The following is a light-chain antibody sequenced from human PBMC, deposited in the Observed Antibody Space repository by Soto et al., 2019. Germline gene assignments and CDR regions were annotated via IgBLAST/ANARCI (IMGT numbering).Light chain of an antibody. CDR1: QSVSSN. CDR2: GAS. CDR3: QQYNNWPQT. Sequence: EIMMTQSPATLSVSPGERATLSCRASQSVSSNLAWYQQKPGQAPRLLIYGASTRATGIPARFSGSGSGTEFTLTISSLQSEDFVVYYCQQYNNWPQTFGQGTKVDIK. V-gene: IGKV3-15*01. J-gene: IGKJ1*01.